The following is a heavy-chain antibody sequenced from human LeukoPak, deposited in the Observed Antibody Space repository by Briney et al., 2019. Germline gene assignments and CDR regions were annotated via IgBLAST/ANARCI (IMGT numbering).Heavy chain of an antibody. CDR1: GFTFSSYG. CDR2: IWYDGSNK. Sequence: GSLRLSCAASGFTFSSYGMHWVRQAPGKGLEWVAVIWYDGSNKYYADSVKGRFTISRDNSKNTLYLQMNSLRAEDTAVYYCAREYSSSWYVLHYFDYWGQGTLVTVSS. D-gene: IGHD6-13*01. V-gene: IGHV3-33*01. CDR3: AREYSSSWYVLHYFDY. J-gene: IGHJ4*02.